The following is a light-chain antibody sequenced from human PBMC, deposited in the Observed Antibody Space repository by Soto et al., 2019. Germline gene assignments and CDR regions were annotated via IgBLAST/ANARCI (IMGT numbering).Light chain of an antibody. CDR1: QSLNNW. CDR2: KAS. CDR3: QQYNSYSWT. Sequence: DIQMTQFPSTLSASVGDRVTITCRASQSLNNWLAWYQQKPGNAPKLLFYKASNLESGVPSRFSGSGSGTEFTLTISSLQPDDLATYYCQQYNSYSWTFGQGTKVEIK. J-gene: IGKJ1*01. V-gene: IGKV1-5*03.